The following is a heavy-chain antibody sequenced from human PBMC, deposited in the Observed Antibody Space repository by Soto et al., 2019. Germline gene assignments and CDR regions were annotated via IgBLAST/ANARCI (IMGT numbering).Heavy chain of an antibody. V-gene: IGHV1-69*01. D-gene: IGHD3-16*02. CDR2: IFPKFGTT. CDR1: GDTDTNYV. Sequence: QVQLVQSGAEVKKPGSSVKVSCKASGDTDTNYVISWVRQAPGQGLEWMGGIFPKFGTTYSAQKLQDRLTIIADESTSTVYMQLSTLRLDDTAVYYCEAEMTSGKLSVAWGQGTTVTVSS. J-gene: IGHJ6*02. CDR3: EAEMTSGKLSVA.